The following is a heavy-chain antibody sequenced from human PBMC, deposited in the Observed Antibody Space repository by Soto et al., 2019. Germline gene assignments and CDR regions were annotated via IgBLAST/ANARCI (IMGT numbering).Heavy chain of an antibody. CDR1: GFPLSARGVG. CDR3: AHSPWGAAPDY. J-gene: IGHJ4*02. V-gene: IGHV2-5*01. D-gene: IGHD3-16*01. CDR2: IYWNDDR. Sequence: QITLKESGPTLVKPTETLTLTCTVSGFPLSARGVGVGWIRQPPGKALEWLAIIYWNDDRHYSPSLKSRLTITKDTSKHQVVLSMTNTDPVDTAKYYCAHSPWGAAPDYWGQGTLVNVSS.